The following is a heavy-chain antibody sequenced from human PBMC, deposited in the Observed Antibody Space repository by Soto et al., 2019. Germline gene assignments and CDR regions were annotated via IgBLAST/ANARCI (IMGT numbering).Heavy chain of an antibody. D-gene: IGHD1-26*01. CDR2: ISYSGST. J-gene: IGHJ4*02. V-gene: IGHV4-31*03. CDR3: AKAQFSGISKTLDY. CDR1: GGSISSGGYY. Sequence: SETLSLTCTVSGGSISSGGYYWSWIRQHPGTGLEWIGHISYSGSTYYNTSLKSRVTISVDTLYLQMNSLRAEDTAVYYCAKAQFSGISKTLDYWGQGTLVTVSS.